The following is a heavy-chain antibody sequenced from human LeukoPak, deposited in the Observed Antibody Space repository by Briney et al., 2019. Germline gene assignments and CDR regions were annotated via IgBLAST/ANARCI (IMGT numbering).Heavy chain of an antibody. CDR1: GFTFSNYA. CDR2: INVSGGST. D-gene: IGHD3-9*01. V-gene: IGHV3-23*01. CDR3: AKMAGYRASAPNY. J-gene: IGHJ4*02. Sequence: PGGSLRLSCAASGFTFSNYAMSWVRQAPGKGLEWVSGINVSGGSTFYADSVRGRFTISRDNSKNTLYLQMNSLRAEDTAVYYCAKMAGYRASAPNYWGQGTLVTVSS.